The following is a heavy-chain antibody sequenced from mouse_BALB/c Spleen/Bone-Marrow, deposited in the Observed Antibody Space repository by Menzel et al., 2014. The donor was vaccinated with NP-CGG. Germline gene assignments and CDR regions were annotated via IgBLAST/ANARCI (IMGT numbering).Heavy chain of an antibody. J-gene: IGHJ2*01. D-gene: IGHD1-2*01. CDR1: GYTFTSYW. V-gene: IGHV1S22*01. Sequence: LQQSGSELVRPGASVKLSCKASGYTFTSYWMHWVKQRPGQGPEWIGNIYPGSGSTNYDEKFKSKATLTVDTSTSTAYMQLSSLTSEDSAVYYCTPRLRYWGQGTTPTVSS. CDR2: IYPGSGST. CDR3: TPRLRY.